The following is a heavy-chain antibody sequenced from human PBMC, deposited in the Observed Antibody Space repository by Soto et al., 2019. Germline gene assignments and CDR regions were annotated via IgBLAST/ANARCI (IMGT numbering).Heavy chain of an antibody. CDR2: IYYSGST. D-gene: IGHD3-16*02. Sequence: PSETLSLTCTVSGGSISSYYWSWIRQPPGKGLEWIGSIYYSGSTYYNPSLKSRVTISVDTSKNQFSLKLSSVTAADTAVYYCARLVTSVNYYYYYGMDVWGQGTTVTVSS. CDR1: GGSISSYY. V-gene: IGHV4-59*05. J-gene: IGHJ6*02. CDR3: ARLVTSVNYYYYYGMDV.